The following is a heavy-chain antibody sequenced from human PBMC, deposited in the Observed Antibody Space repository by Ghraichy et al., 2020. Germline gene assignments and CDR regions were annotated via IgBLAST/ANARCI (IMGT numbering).Heavy chain of an antibody. J-gene: IGHJ6*02. D-gene: IGHD2-2*01. V-gene: IGHV1-3*01. Sequence: ASVKVSSKASGYTFTSYAMHWVRQAPGQRLEWMGWINAGNGNTKYSQKFQGRVTITRDTSASTAYMELSSLRSEDTAVYYCARDLCTSCDDAGVYGMDVWGQGTTVTVSS. CDR2: INAGNGNT. CDR3: ARDLCTSCDDAGVYGMDV. CDR1: GYTFTSYA.